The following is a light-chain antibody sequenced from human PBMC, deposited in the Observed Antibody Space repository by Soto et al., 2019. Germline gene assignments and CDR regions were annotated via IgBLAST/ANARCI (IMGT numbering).Light chain of an antibody. CDR1: QSVSSSY. Sequence: EIVLTQSPGTLSLSPGERATLSCRASQSVSSSYLAWYQQKPGQAPRLLIYGASSRATGIPDRFSGSGSGTDFTLTISRLEPEDFAVYYCQQYGETFVPGTKVDIK. V-gene: IGKV3-20*01. CDR2: GAS. J-gene: IGKJ3*01. CDR3: QQYGET.